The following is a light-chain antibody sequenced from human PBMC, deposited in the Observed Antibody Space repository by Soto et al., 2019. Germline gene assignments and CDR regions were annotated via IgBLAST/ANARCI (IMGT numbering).Light chain of an antibody. CDR3: QQYNSYSTWT. J-gene: IGKJ1*01. Sequence: DIQLTQSRSTLSASVGDRVTITCRASQSISSWLAWYQQKPGKAPKLLIYDASSLESGVPSRFSGSGSGTEFTLTISSLQPDDFATYYCQQYNSYSTWTFGQGTRWIS. CDR2: DAS. CDR1: QSISSW. V-gene: IGKV1-5*01.